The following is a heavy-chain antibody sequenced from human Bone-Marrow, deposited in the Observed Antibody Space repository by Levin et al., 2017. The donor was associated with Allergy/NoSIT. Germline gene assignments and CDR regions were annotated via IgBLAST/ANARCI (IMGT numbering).Heavy chain of an antibody. V-gene: IGHV3-74*01. D-gene: IGHD3-10*01. Sequence: GGSLRLSCVCSGFYFETLWMHWVRQAPGKGPVWVSRIDGGATTTNYADSVKGRFTVSRDNSKSTLYLEMINLRADDTAVYYCTKDDASGTYFTRHMDVWGNGTSVTVSS. CDR2: IDGGATTT. CDR3: TKDDASGTYFTRHMDV. J-gene: IGHJ6*03. CDR1: GFYFETLW.